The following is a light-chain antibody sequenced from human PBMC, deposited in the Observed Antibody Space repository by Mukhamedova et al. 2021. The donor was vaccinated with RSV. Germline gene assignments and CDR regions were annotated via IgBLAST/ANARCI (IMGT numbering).Light chain of an antibody. J-gene: IGKJ5*01. V-gene: IGKV1-13*02. Sequence: WYQRRVHGKAPKLLIYEASNLESGVPSRFSGSGSGTDFTLTINSLQAEDFATYYCQQFNTDPITFGQGTRLEIK. CDR2: EAS. CDR3: QQFNTDPIT.